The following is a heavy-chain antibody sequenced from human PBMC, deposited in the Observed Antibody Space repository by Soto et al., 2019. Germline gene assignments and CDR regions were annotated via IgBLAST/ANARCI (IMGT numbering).Heavy chain of an antibody. J-gene: IGHJ4*02. D-gene: IGHD3-10*01. V-gene: IGHV4-31*03. CDR3: ARVRTGSCVYFDY. CDR2: IYYSGST. CDR1: GGSISSGGYY. Sequence: HVQLQGSGQGLVKPSQTLSLTCTVSGGSISSGGYYWSWIRQHPGKGLEWIGYIYYSGSTYYNPSLKCRVTISVDTSKSQVSLKLSSVTAADTAVYYCARVRTGSCVYFDYWGQGTLVTVSS.